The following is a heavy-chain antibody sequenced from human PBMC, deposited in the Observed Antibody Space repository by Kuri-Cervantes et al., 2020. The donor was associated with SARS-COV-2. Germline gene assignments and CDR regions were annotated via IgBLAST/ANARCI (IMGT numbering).Heavy chain of an antibody. V-gene: IGHV3-21*06. Sequence: GGSLRLSCAASGFTFSSYSMNWVRQAPGKGLEWVSSIRPSGGSKFYADSVKGRFTISRDDAKSSVYLQMNSLRGEDTAVYYCARVLRMGKSLDYWGQGTLVTVSS. J-gene: IGHJ4*02. CDR1: GFTFSSYS. CDR2: IRPSGGSK. CDR3: ARVLRMGKSLDY. D-gene: IGHD3-16*01.